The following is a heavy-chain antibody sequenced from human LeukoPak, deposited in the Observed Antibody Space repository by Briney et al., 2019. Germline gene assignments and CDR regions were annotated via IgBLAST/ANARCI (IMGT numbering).Heavy chain of an antibody. CDR3: ARAHPLRYWSSTSCYLRGWFDP. Sequence: GASVKVSCKASGYTFTSYYMHGVGQAPGQGLEGLGIINPSGGSTSYAQKFQGRVTITRDTSTNPVYMDLSRLRSADTAPYCRARAHPLRYWSSTSCYLRGWFDPWAQRTLVTVSS. V-gene: IGHV1-46*01. J-gene: IGHJ5*02. CDR1: GYTFTSYY. D-gene: IGHD2-2*01. CDR2: INPSGGST.